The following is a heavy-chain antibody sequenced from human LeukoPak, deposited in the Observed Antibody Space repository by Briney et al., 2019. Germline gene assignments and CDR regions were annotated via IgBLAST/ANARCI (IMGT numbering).Heavy chain of an antibody. Sequence: PGGSLRLSCAASGFTVSYNYMSWVRQAPGKGLEWVSVVYSGGSTHYADSVKGRFTISRDNSKNTLYLHMNSLRAEDTAVYYCATADSGSYYSGFDYWGQGTLVTVSS. D-gene: IGHD1-26*01. CDR2: VYSGGST. CDR3: ATADSGSYYSGFDY. J-gene: IGHJ4*02. V-gene: IGHV3-66*01. CDR1: GFTVSYNY.